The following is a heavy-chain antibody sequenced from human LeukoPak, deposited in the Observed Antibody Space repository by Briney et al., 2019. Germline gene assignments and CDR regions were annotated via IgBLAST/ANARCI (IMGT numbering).Heavy chain of an antibody. CDR2: ISAYNGNT. CDR3: ARGDIAARRYFDY. V-gene: IGHV1-18*01. J-gene: IGHJ4*02. D-gene: IGHD6-6*01. Sequence: ASVKVSCKASGYTFTSYGISWVGQAPGQGLEGRGWISAYNGNTNYAQKLQGRVTMTTDASTSTACMELRSLRSDDTAVYYCARGDIAARRYFDYWGQGTLVTVSS. CDR1: GYTFTSYG.